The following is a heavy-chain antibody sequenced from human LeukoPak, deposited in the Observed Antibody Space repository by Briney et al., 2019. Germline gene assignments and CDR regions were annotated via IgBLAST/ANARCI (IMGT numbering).Heavy chain of an antibody. V-gene: IGHV3-43*01. D-gene: IGHD4-17*01. J-gene: IGHJ4*02. CDR3: ASTVTRGGRFDH. Sequence: GGSLRLSCAASGFKFEDYTLHWVRQAPGKGLEWVSLISWDGGGTYYADSVKGRFTISRGNSKKSLYLQMDSLTTEDTALYYCASTVTRGGRFDHWGQGTVVTVSS. CDR2: ISWDGGGT. CDR1: GFKFEDYT.